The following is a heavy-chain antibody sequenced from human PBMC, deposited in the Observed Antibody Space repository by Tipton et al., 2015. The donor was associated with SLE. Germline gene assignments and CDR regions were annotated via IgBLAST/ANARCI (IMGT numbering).Heavy chain of an antibody. CDR2: IYTSGIT. J-gene: IGHJ5*02. V-gene: IGHV4-4*07. Sequence: TLSLTCSVSGGSVSGYFWSWIRQPAGKRLEWIGRIYTSGITHYNPSLKSRVTMSVGTSKNQFSLKLSSVTAADTAVYYCARVKGSGKRNWFDPWGQGTLVTVSS. D-gene: IGHD3-10*01. CDR1: GGSVSGYF. CDR3: ARVKGSGKRNWFDP.